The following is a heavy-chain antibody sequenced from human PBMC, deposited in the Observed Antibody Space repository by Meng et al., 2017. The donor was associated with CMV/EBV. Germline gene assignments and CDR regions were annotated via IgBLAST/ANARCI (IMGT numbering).Heavy chain of an antibody. V-gene: IGHV1-2*02. J-gene: IGHJ3*02. D-gene: IGHD3-16*01. CDR2: INPNSGGT. Sequence: AAGKVSGKASGYTFTGYYMHWVRQAPGQGLEWMGWINPNSGGTNYAQKFQGRVTMTRDTSISTAYMELSRLRSDDTAVYYCARDLRAGGAFDIWGQGTMVTVSS. CDR3: ARDLRAGGAFDI. CDR1: GYTFTGYY.